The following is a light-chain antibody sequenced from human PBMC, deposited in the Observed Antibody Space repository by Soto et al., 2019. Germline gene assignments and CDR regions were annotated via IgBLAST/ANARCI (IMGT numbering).Light chain of an antibody. V-gene: IGLV2-14*03. CDR3: SSYTTSNTRQIV. CDR1: SSDVGGYNY. CDR2: DVS. Sequence: QSVLTQPASVSWSPGQSITISCTGTSSDVGGYNYVSWYQHHPGKAPKLMIFDVSNRPSGVSNRFSGSKSGNTASLTISGLQPEDEADYYCSSYTTSNTRQIVFGTGTKVTV. J-gene: IGLJ1*01.